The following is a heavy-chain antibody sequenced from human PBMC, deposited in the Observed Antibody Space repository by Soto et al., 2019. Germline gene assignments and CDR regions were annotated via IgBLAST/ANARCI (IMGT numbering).Heavy chain of an antibody. J-gene: IGHJ6*02. CDR3: ARAAGIMTRGFHGMDV. D-gene: IGHD3-10*01. V-gene: IGHV3-48*03. CDR1: GFAFSSYE. Sequence: EVQLVESGGGLVQPGGSLRLSCIASGFAFSSYEMNWVRQAPGKGPEWVSYISSTSATIHYVDSVKGRFTISRDNAKNSVYLQMNSLRAEDSAIYYCARAAGIMTRGFHGMDVWGQGTTVTVSS. CDR2: ISSTSATI.